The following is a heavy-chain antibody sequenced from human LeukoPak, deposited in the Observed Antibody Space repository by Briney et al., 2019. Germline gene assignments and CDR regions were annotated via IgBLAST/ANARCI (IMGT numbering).Heavy chain of an antibody. CDR3: ARGLAGGNSGRDNRFDP. V-gene: IGHV1-69*05. J-gene: IGHJ5*02. Sequence: ASVKVSCKASGGTFSSYAISWVRQAPGQGLEWMGGIIPIFGTANYAQKFQGRVTITTDESTSTAYMELSSLRSEDTAVYYGARGLAGGNSGRDNRFDPWGQGTLVTVSS. D-gene: IGHD4-23*01. CDR2: IIPIFGTA. CDR1: GGTFSSYA.